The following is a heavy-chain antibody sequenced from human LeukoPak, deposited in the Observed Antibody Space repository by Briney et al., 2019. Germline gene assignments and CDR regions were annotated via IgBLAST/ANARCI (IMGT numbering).Heavy chain of an antibody. CDR3: AREVYNRAYSSGFGEGY. V-gene: IGHV3-7*01. CDR2: IKQDGSEK. Sequence: PGGSLRLSCAASGFTFSSYWMSWVRQAPGKGLEWVANIKQDGSEKYYVDSVKGRFTISRDNAKNSLYLQMNSLRAEDTAVYYCAREVYNRAYSSGFGEGYWGQGTLVTVSS. CDR1: GFTFSSYW. J-gene: IGHJ4*02. D-gene: IGHD6-19*01.